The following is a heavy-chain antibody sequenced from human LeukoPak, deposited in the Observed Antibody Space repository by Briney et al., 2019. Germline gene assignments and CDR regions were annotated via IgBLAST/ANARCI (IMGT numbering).Heavy chain of an antibody. CDR3: ARGVTMVRGVLGNWFDP. Sequence: ASVKVSCKASGYTFTGYYMHWVRQAPGQGLEWMGWINPNSGGTNYAQKFQGRVTMTRDTSISTAYMELSRLRSDDTAVYYCARGVTMVRGVLGNWFDPCGQGTLVTVSS. CDR2: INPNSGGT. V-gene: IGHV1-2*02. D-gene: IGHD3-10*01. CDR1: GYTFTGYY. J-gene: IGHJ5*02.